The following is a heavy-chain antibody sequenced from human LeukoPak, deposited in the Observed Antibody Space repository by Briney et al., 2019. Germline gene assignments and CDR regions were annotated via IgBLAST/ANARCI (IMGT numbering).Heavy chain of an antibody. D-gene: IGHD4-17*01. V-gene: IGHV4-34*01. CDR1: GESFSGYY. CDR3: ARSTSTVTTTGGYYYYYYYMDV. Sequence: TSETLSLTCAVYGESFSGYYWSWIRQPPGKGLEWIGEINHSGSTNYNPSLKSRVTISVDTSKNQFSLKLSSVTAADTAVYYCARSTSTVTTTGGYYYYYYYMDVWGKGTTVTISS. J-gene: IGHJ6*03. CDR2: INHSGST.